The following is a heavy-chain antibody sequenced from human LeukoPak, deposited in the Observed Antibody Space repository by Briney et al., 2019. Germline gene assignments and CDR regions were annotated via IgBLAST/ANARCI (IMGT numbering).Heavy chain of an antibody. D-gene: IGHD3-10*01. V-gene: IGHV4-59*01. CDR2: IYYSGST. J-gene: IGHJ4*02. CDR1: GGSISSYY. Sequence: SETLPLTCTVSGGSISSYYWSWIRQPPGKGLEWIGYIYYSGSTNYNPSLKSRVTISVDTSKNQFSLKLSSVTAADTAVYYCARGGSMYFDYWGQGTLVTVSS. CDR3: ARGGSMYFDY.